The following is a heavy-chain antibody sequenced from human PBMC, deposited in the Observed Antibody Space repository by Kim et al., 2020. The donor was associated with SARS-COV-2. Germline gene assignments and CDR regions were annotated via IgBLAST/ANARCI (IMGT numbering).Heavy chain of an antibody. D-gene: IGHD2-15*01. V-gene: IGHV4-34*01. CDR1: GVSFSGYY. J-gene: IGHJ4*01. Sequence: SETLSLTCAVYGVSFSGYYWSWIRQPPGKGLEWIGEINHSGSTNYNPSLKSRVTISVDTSKNQFSLKLISVTAADTAAYYCSTAARYCLICSFFYYFVY. CDR3: STAARYCLICSFFYYFVY. CDR2: INHSGST.